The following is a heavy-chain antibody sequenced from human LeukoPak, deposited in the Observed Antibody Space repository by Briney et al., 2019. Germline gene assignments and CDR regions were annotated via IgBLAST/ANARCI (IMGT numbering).Heavy chain of an antibody. Sequence: PSETLSLPRAVQGGSLSHYYWSWIRQAPGKGPEWIGEINDIGQINYNPSLKSRVTISLDTSKSQFSLNLRSTTAADTAVYYCARRWNFGTNNYMDTWDKGGAVTVSS. J-gene: IGHJ6*03. CDR3: ARRWNFGTNNYMDT. CDR2: INDIGQI. CDR1: GGSLSHYY. D-gene: IGHD1-1*01. V-gene: IGHV4-34*01.